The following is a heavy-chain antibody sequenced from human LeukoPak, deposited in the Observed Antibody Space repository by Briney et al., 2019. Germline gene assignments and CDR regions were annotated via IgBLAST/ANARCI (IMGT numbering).Heavy chain of an antibody. J-gene: IGHJ5*02. CDR1: GYTFTNYD. D-gene: IGHD6-13*01. CDR2: MNPYSGNT. CDR3: ARTQQLVLRSPLDP. Sequence: DSVTVSCKASGYTFTNYDIHWVRQAYGQGLEWMGWMNPYSGNTGYAQNFQGRITITRNTSISTAYMELSSLRSEDTAVYYCARTQQLVLRSPLDPWGQGTLVTVS. V-gene: IGHV1-8*03.